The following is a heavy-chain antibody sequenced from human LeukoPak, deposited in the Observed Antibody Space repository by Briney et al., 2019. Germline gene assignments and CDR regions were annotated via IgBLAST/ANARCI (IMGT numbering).Heavy chain of an antibody. J-gene: IGHJ4*02. CDR3: AKDDYDILTGYFDY. CDR1: GYTFSSYA. Sequence: PGGPLRLSCAASGYTFSSYAMSCLRHAPGKGLEGVSPISGSGGSTYYAHSVEGRFTICRDNSKNTLYLKMNSLRAEDTAVYYCAKDDYDILTGYFDYWGQGTLATVSS. CDR2: ISGSGGST. D-gene: IGHD3-9*01. V-gene: IGHV3-23*01.